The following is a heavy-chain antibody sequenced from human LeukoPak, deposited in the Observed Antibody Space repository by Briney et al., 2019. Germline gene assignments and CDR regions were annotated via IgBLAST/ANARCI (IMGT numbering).Heavy chain of an antibody. V-gene: IGHV3-21*01. Sequence: GGSLRLSCAASGFTFSSYSMNWVRQAPGKGLEWVSSISSSSSYIYYADPVKGRFTISRDNAKNSLYLQMNSLRAEDTAVYYCARDRLMTTVTTGWFDPWGQGTLVTVSS. J-gene: IGHJ5*02. CDR1: GFTFSSYS. CDR2: ISSSSSYI. CDR3: ARDRLMTTVTTGWFDP. D-gene: IGHD4-17*01.